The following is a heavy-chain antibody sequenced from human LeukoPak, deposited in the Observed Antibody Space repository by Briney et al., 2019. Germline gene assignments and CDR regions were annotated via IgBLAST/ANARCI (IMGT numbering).Heavy chain of an antibody. D-gene: IGHD3-16*01. Sequence: AGTLSLTCAVYGGSFSGYYWSWIRQPPGKGLEWIGEINHSGSTNYNPSLKSRVTISVDTSKNQFSLKLSSVTAADTAVYYCASWGRWASIVPYWFDPWGQGTLVTLSS. J-gene: IGHJ5*02. CDR2: INHSGST. CDR3: ASWGRWASIVPYWFDP. CDR1: GGSFSGYY. V-gene: IGHV4-34*01.